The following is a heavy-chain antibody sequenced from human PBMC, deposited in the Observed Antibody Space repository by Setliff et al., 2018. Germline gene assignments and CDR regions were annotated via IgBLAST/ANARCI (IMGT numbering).Heavy chain of an antibody. CDR3: VRAVVIRGSKPLDS. V-gene: IGHV3-72*01. CDR2: TKNKANAGYM. J-gene: IGHJ4*02. D-gene: IGHD3-10*01. CDR1: GFSISDHY. Sequence: PGGSLRLSCAASGFSISDHYMDWVRQAPGKGLEWVGRTKNKANAGYMEYAASVKDRFIISRDDSKNSLYLQMYSLKSDDTAVYYCVRAVVIRGSKPLDSCGQGTLVTVSS.